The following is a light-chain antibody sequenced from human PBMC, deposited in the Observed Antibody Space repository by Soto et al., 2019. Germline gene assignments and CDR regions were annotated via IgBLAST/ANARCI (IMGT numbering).Light chain of an antibody. Sequence: QSALTQPASVSGSPGQSITISCTGTTSDVGGYNYVSWYQHHPGQAPKLMIYEVSTRPSGVSNRFSGSKSGNTASLTISGLQAEDEADYYCCSYAGRYTRVFGGGTKLTVL. CDR1: TSDVGGYNY. CDR3: CSYAGRYTRV. J-gene: IGLJ3*02. CDR2: EVS. V-gene: IGLV2-14*01.